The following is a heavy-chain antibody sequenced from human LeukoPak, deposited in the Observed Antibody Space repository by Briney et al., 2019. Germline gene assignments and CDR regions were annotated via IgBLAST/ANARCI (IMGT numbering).Heavy chain of an antibody. J-gene: IGHJ5*01. CDR2: INHSGST. D-gene: IGHD3-22*01. V-gene: IGHV4-34*01. CDR3: AGGEALLVVEYSFDS. Sequence: PSETLFLTCAVYGGSFSGYYWSWIRQPPGKGLEWIGEINHSGSTNYNPSLKSRVTISVDTSKNQFSLKLSSVTAADTAVYYCAGGEALLVVEYSFDSWGQGTLVTVSS. CDR1: GGSFSGYY.